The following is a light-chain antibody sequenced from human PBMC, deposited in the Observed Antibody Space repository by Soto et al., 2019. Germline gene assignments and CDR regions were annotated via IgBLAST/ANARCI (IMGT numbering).Light chain of an antibody. CDR2: DAS. Sequence: DIQMTQSPSSLSASVGARVTITCQASQDISNYLNWDQQKPGKAPKLLIYDASNLEKGVPSRFSGSGPETDFTFTISSLQPEDIATYYCQQYDKRPWTFGQGTKVDIK. V-gene: IGKV1-33*01. J-gene: IGKJ1*01. CDR1: QDISNY. CDR3: QQYDKRPWT.